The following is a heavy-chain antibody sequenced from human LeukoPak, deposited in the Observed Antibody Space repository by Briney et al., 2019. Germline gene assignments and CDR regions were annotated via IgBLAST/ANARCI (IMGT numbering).Heavy chain of an antibody. V-gene: IGHV1-2*02. CDR3: ASPDCSSTSCYSDYYYMDV. CDR1: GYTFTGYY. D-gene: IGHD2-2*02. Sequence: ASVKVSCKASGYTFTGYYMHWVRQAPGQGLEWMGWINPNSGGTNYAQKFQGRVTMTRDTSISTAYMELSRLRSDDTAVYYCASPDCSSTSCYSDYYYMDVWGKGTTVTVSS. J-gene: IGHJ6*03. CDR2: INPNSGGT.